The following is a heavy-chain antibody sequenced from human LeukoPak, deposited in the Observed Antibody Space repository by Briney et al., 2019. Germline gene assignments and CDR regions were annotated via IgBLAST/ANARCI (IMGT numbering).Heavy chain of an antibody. J-gene: IGHJ4*02. D-gene: IGHD3-22*01. CDR1: GFTFSSYA. CDR2: ISGSGGST. CDR3: ANGDAYDSSGYYYPHYFDY. Sequence: GGSLRLSCAASGFTFSSYAMSWVRQAPGKGLEWVSAISGSGGSTYYADSVKGRFTISRDNSKNTLYPQMNSLRAEDTAVYYCANGDAYDSSGYYYPHYFDYWGQGTLVTVSS. V-gene: IGHV3-23*01.